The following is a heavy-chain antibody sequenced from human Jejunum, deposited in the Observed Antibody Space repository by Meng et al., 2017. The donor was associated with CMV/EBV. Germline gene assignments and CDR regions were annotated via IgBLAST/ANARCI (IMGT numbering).Heavy chain of an antibody. CDR2: TITSGSN. Sequence: QLQVQESGLGEATASVTLSCACTVSGVSFTTYSWSRLRHGDGKGLEWLGRTITSGSNNSNPSIRSRVLLSVDTSKNQFLLTFRSVTDADIAVYFSAKGYGISFEYWGQGSLVTASS. CDR1: GVSFTTYS. J-gene: IGHJ4*02. D-gene: IGHD3-16*01. CDR3: AKGYGISFEY. V-gene: IGHV4-4*07.